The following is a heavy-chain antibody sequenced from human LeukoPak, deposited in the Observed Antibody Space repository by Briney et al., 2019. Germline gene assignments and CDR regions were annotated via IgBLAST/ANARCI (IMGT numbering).Heavy chain of an antibody. CDR3: ARETGRYDSSGYLDY. J-gene: IGHJ4*02. V-gene: IGHV3-53*01. CDR1: GFTFGDYA. CDR2: IYSGGST. Sequence: GGSLRLSCTASGFTFGDYAMSWVRQAPGKGLEWVSVIYSGGSTYYADSVKGRFTISRDNSKNTLYLQMNSLRAEDTAVYYCARETGRYDSSGYLDYWGQGTLATVSS. D-gene: IGHD3-22*01.